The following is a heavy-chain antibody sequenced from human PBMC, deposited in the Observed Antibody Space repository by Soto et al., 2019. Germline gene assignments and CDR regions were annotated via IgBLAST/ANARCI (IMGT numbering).Heavy chain of an antibody. Sequence: SVKVSCKASGGTFSSYAISWVRQAPGQGLEWMGGIIPIFGTANYAQKSQGRVTITADESTSTAYMGLSSLRSEDTAVYYCARDLGGGSSVMRRTGSDFWGQGTLVTVSS. V-gene: IGHV1-69*13. CDR2: IIPIFGTA. J-gene: IGHJ4*02. CDR1: GGTFSSYA. D-gene: IGHD2-15*01. CDR3: ARDLGGGSSVMRRTGSDF.